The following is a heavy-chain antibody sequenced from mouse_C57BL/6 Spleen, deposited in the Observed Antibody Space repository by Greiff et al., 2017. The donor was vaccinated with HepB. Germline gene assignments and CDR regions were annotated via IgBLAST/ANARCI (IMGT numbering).Heavy chain of an antibody. D-gene: IGHD1-1*01. CDR2: IYPGSGNT. CDR1: GYSFTSYY. CDR3: AREATVVADY. J-gene: IGHJ2*01. Sequence: VQLQQSGPELVKPGASVKISCKASGYSFTSYYIHWVKQRPGQGLEWIGWIYPGSGNTKYNEKFKGKATPTADTSSSTAYMQLSSLTSEDSAVYYCAREATVVADYWGQSTTLTVSS. V-gene: IGHV1-66*01.